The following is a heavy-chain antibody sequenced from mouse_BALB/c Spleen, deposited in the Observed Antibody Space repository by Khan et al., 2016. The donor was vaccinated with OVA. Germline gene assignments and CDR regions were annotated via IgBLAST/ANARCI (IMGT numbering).Heavy chain of an antibody. J-gene: IGHJ4*01. V-gene: IGHV3-2*02. Sequence: PLEESGPGLVKPSQSLSLTCTVTGYSITSDYAWNWIRQFPGNKLEWMGYISYSGSPNYNPSLKSRISITRDTSKNQFFLQLNSVTTEDTATYYCARDGSRYNYAMDYWGQGTSVTVSS. CDR2: ISYSGSP. CDR1: GYSITSDYA. D-gene: IGHD2-3*01. CDR3: ARDGSRYNYAMDY.